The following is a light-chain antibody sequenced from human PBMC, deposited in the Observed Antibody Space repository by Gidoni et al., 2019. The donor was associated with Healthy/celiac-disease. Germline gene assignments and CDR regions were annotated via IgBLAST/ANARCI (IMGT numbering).Light chain of an antibody. V-gene: IGKV1-39*01. Sequence: DIQMTQSPSSLSASVGDRVTITCRASQSISSYLNWYQQKPGKAPKHLIYAASSLESGVPSRFSGSGSGTDFTLTISSLQPEDFAADYCQQSHSTPCTFXPXTKVDIK. CDR1: QSISSY. J-gene: IGKJ3*01. CDR3: QQSHSTPCT. CDR2: AAS.